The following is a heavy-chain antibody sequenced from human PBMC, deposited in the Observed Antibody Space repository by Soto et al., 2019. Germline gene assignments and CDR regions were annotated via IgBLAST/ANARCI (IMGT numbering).Heavy chain of an antibody. D-gene: IGHD2-21*02. CDR1: GFIFSMYS. V-gene: IGHV3-7*03. CDR3: ARDHLILPAHDFFYGSDV. CDR2: IPQDGVDG. J-gene: IGHJ6*02. Sequence: ESLLLSCEVSGFIFSMYSMSWVRQTPGKGLEWVAKIPQDGVDGHYADAVKGRFTISRDNGKNSLYLQMNNLRAEDTAVYYCARDHLILPAHDFFYGSDVWGRGATVTV.